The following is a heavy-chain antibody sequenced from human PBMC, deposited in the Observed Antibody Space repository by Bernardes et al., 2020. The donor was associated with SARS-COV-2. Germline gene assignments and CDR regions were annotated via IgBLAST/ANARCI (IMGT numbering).Heavy chain of an antibody. J-gene: IGHJ6*02. CDR2: FDPEDGET. CDR3: ARVPCTIRCSYYYGMDV. CDR1: GYTLTELS. Sequence: ASVKVSCKVSGYTLTELSMHWVRQAPGKGLEWMGGFDPEDGETIYAQKFQGRVTMTEDTSTDTAYMELSSLRSDDTAMYYCARVPCTIRCSYYYGMDVWGQGTTVTVSS. V-gene: IGHV1-24*01. D-gene: IGHD2-8*01.